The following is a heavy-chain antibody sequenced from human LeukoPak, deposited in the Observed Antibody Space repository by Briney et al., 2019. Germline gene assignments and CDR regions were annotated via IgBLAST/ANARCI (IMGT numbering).Heavy chain of an antibody. CDR2: IYYSGST. CDR3: ARAISYYYGMDV. Sequence: SETLSLTCTVSGGSISNDFWSWIRQPPGKGLEWIGYIYYSGSTNYNPSLKSRVTLSVDTSKNQSSLKLSSVTAADTAVYYCARAISYYYGMDVWGQGTTVTVSS. D-gene: IGHD3-9*01. CDR1: GGSISNDF. V-gene: IGHV4-59*01. J-gene: IGHJ6*02.